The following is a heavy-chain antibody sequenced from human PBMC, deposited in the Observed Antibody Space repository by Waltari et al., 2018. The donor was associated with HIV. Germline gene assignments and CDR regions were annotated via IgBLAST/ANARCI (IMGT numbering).Heavy chain of an antibody. J-gene: IGHJ4*02. V-gene: IGHV1-69*12. CDR3: ARVSGSYLLYYYFDS. CDR2: IIPIFGTA. CDR1: GGTFSSYA. D-gene: IGHD1-26*01. Sequence: QVQLVQSGAEVKKPGSSVTVSCKASGGTFSSYAINWVRQAPGQGLEWMGGIIPIFGTADYAQKFQGRVTITADESTTTAYMELSSLRSDDTAVYYCARVSGSYLLYYYFDSWGQGTLVTVSS.